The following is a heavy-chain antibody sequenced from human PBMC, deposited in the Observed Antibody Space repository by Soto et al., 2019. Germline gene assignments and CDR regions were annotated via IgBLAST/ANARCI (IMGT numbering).Heavy chain of an antibody. V-gene: IGHV4-34*01. J-gene: IGHJ5*02. D-gene: IGHD6-13*01. CDR1: GGSFSGYY. CDR3: ASSIAAADRLWFDP. Sequence: SETLSLTCAVYGGSFSGYYWSWIRQPPGKGLEWIGEINHSGSTNYNPSLESRVTISVDTSKNQFSLKLSSVTAADTAVYYCASSIAAADRLWFDPWGQGTLVTVSS. CDR2: INHSGST.